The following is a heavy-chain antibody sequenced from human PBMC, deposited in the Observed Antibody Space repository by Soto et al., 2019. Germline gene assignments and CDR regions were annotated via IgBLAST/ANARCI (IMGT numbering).Heavy chain of an antibody. CDR2: INHSGST. J-gene: IGHJ4*02. CDR1: GGSFSGYY. V-gene: IGHV4-34*01. D-gene: IGHD6-25*01. Sequence: PSETLSLTCAVYGGSFSGYYWSWIRQPPGKGLEWIGEINHSGSTNYNPSLKSRVTISVDTSKDQFSLKLSSVTAADTAVYYCAFRARISSGFDYWGQGTLVTVSS. CDR3: AFRARISSGFDY.